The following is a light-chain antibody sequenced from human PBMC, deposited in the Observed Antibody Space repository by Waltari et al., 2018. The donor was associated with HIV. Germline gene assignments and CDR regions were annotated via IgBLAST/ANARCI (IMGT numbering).Light chain of an antibody. J-gene: IGLJ2*01. Sequence: QSVLTQPPSVSGAPGQRVTIPCTGSSSNIRAGFGVHWYQQLPGTAPKLLVYDNTNRPSGVPDRFSGSKSGTSASLGITGLQSEDEADYYCQSYDSSLRGILFGGGTKLTVL. V-gene: IGLV1-40*01. CDR2: DNT. CDR1: SSNIRAGFG. CDR3: QSYDSSLRGIL.